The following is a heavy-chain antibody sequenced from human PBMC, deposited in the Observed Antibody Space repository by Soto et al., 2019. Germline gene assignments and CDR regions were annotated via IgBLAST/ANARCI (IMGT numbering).Heavy chain of an antibody. CDR3: ARVNRGQQLVRLGWFDP. V-gene: IGHV4-34*01. CDR2: INHSGST. Sequence: PSETLSLTCAVYGGSFNGYYWSWIRQPPGKGLEWIGEINHSGSTNYNPSLKSRVTISVDTSKNQFSLKLSSVTAADTAVYYCARVNRGQQLVRLGWFDPWGQGTLVTVSS. D-gene: IGHD6-13*01. CDR1: GGSFNGYY. J-gene: IGHJ5*02.